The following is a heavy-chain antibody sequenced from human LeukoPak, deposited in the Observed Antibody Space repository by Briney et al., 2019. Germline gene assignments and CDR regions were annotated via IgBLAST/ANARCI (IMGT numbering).Heavy chain of an antibody. CDR1: GGSFSGYY. D-gene: IGHD2-2*01. V-gene: IGHV4-34*01. CDR2: INHSRST. J-gene: IGHJ5*02. Sequence: PSETLSLTCAVYGGSFSGYYWSWIRQPPGKGLEWIGEINHSRSTNYNPSLKSRVTISVDTSKNQFSLKLSSVTAADTAVYYCARGEGDIVVVPAALGFDPWGQGTPVTVSS. CDR3: ARGEGDIVVVPAALGFDP.